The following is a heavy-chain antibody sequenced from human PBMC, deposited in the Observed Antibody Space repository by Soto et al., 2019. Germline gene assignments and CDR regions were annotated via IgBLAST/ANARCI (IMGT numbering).Heavy chain of an antibody. J-gene: IGHJ5*02. CDR2: IYYSGST. CDR1: GGSISSGGYY. D-gene: IGHD1-1*01. Sequence: TLSLTCTVSGGSISSGGYYWSWIRQHPGKGLEWIGYIYYSGSTYYNPSLKSRVTISVDTSKNQFSLRLSSVTAADTAVYYCARSSQTGGNTWKWLDPRGQGTLVIVSS. V-gene: IGHV4-31*03. CDR3: ARSSQTGGNTWKWLDP.